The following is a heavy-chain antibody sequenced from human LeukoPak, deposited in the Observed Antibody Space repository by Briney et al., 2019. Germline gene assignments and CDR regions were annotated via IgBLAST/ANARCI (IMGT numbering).Heavy chain of an antibody. CDR2: ISYDGSNK. J-gene: IGHJ4*02. CDR1: GFTFSSYG. Sequence: GGSLRLPCAASGFTFSSYGMHWVRQAPGKGLEWVAVISYDGSNKYYADSVKGRFTISRDNSKNTLYLQMNSLRAEDTAVYYCALGVVTDPSFDYWGQGTLVTVSS. D-gene: IGHD3-22*01. CDR3: ALGVVTDPSFDY. V-gene: IGHV3-30*03.